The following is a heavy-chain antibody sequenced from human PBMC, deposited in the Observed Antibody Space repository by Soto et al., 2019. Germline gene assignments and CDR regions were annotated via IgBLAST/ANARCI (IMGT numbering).Heavy chain of an antibody. CDR2: IYHSGST. J-gene: IGHJ5*02. D-gene: IGHD2-2*01. CDR1: GGSISNSNW. Sequence: PSGTLSLTCAVSGGSISNSNWWSWVRQPPGKGLEWIGEIYHSGSTNYNPSLKSRVTISVDKSKNQFSLKLSSVTAADTAVYYCAREIIVVFQGAIKSRLNWFDNWGQGTIVPVS. CDR3: AREIIVVFQGAIKSRLNWFDN. V-gene: IGHV4-4*02.